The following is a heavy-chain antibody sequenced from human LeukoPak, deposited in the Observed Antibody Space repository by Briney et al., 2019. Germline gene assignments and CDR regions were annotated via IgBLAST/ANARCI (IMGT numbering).Heavy chain of an antibody. D-gene: IGHD2-2*01. CDR3: AKDFDIVVVPAAVDY. CDR2: IRYDGSNK. V-gene: IGHV3-30*02. J-gene: IGHJ4*02. Sequence: GGSLRLSCAASGFTFSSYGMHWVRQAPGKGLEWVAFIRYDGSNKYYADSVKGRFTISRDNSKNTLYLQMNSLRAEDTAVYYCAKDFDIVVVPAAVDYWGQGTLVTVSS. CDR1: GFTFSSYG.